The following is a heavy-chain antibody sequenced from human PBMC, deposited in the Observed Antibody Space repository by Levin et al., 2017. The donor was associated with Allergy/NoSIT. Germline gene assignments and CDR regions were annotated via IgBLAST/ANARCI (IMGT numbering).Heavy chain of an antibody. V-gene: IGHV3-21*01. CDR2: VSSASSYI. CDR1: GFTFSSYS. Sequence: GGSLRLSCAASGFTFSSYSMNWVRQAPGKGLEWVSSVSSASSYIFYADSVKGRFTISRDNAKNSLYLQMNSLRAADTAVYFCARETGTNCYGRDSRRCYFDTWGQGTLVTVSS. CDR3: ARETGTNCYGRDSRRCYFDT. D-gene: IGHD2-2*01. J-gene: IGHJ4*02.